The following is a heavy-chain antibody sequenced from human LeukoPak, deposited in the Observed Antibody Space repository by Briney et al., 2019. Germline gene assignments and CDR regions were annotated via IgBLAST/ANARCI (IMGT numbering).Heavy chain of an antibody. Sequence: PGGSLRLSCAASGFTFRNYGMHWVRQATVKGLGWVSFIWSDGNNRFYADSVKGRFTISRDNSKNMLHLQMDSLRPEDTAVYYCAKDPGASVSGFYMDVWGKGTTVIVSS. J-gene: IGHJ6*03. V-gene: IGHV3-30*02. CDR2: IWSDGNNR. CDR1: GFTFRNYG. CDR3: AKDPGASVSGFYMDV. D-gene: IGHD2-8*02.